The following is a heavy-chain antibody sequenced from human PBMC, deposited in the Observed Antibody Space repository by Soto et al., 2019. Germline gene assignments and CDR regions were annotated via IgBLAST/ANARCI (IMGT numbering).Heavy chain of an antibody. J-gene: IGHJ4*02. CDR3: VTSKKGYCTNGVCYGGFDY. CDR2: ISSTGSYI. D-gene: IGHD2-8*01. V-gene: IGHV3-21*04. CDR1: GFTFSSYS. Sequence: GGSLRLSCAVSGFTFSSYSMNWVRQAPGKGLEWVSSISSTGSYIYYADSVKGRFTISRDNPTDSLYLQMNSLRAEDTAVYYCVTSKKGYCTNGVCYGGFDYWGQGTIVPV.